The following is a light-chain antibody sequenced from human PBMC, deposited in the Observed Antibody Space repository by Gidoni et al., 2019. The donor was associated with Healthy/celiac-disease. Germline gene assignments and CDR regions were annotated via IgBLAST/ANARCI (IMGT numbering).Light chain of an antibody. CDR3: SSYTSSSTSVV. CDR1: SSDVGSYNR. J-gene: IGLJ2*01. CDR2: EVS. V-gene: IGLV2-18*02. Sequence: QSALTQPPSVSGPPGQSVTSSCTGTSSDVGSYNRVSWYQQPPGTAPKLMIYEVSNRPSGVPDRFSGSKSGNTASLTISGLQAEDEADYYCSSYTSSSTSVVFGGGTKLTVL.